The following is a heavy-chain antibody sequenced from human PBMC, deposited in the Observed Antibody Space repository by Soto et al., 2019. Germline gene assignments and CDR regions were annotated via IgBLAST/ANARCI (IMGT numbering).Heavy chain of an antibody. D-gene: IGHD3-16*01. CDR3: ARGQTGGGWGYYFDY. CDR1: GGTFSSYA. CDR2: IIPIFGTA. V-gene: IGHV1-69*12. Sequence: QVQLVQSGAEVKKPGSSVKVSCKASGGTFSSYAIDWVRQTPGQGLEWMGGIIPIFGTADYAQKFQGRVTITADESTSTAYMELSSVRSEDTAVYYCARGQTGGGWGYYFDYWGQGTPVTVSS. J-gene: IGHJ4*02.